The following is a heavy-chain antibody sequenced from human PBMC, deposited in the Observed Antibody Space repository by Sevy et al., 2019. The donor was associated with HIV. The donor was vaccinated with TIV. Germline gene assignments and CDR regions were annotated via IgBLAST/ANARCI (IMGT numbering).Heavy chain of an antibody. CDR3: ARISSSPRAYYYYFGMDV. D-gene: IGHD6-6*01. J-gene: IGHJ6*02. CDR2: IYPGDSGT. Sequence: GESLKISCKGSEYNFTNYWIGWMRQMPGKGLEWMGIIYPGDSGTRYSPSFQDQVTISADKSISTAYLQWSSLKASDTAMYYCARISSSPRAYYYYFGMDVWGQGTTVTVSS. CDR1: EYNFTNYW. V-gene: IGHV5-51*01.